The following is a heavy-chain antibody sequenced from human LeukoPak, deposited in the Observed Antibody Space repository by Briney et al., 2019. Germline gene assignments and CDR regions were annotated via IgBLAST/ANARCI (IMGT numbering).Heavy chain of an antibody. D-gene: IGHD5-12*01. CDR2: IYYSGST. CDR3: ARVFDGYNDY. Sequence: SETLSLTCTVSGGSVSSGSYYWSWIRQPPGKGLEWIGYIYYSGSTNYNPSLKSRDTISVDTSKNQFSLKLSSVTAADTAVYYCARVFDGYNDYWGQGTLVTVSS. V-gene: IGHV4-61*01. CDR1: GGSVSSGSYY. J-gene: IGHJ4*02.